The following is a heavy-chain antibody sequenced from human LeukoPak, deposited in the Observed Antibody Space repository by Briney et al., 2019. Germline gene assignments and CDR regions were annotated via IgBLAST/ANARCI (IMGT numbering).Heavy chain of an antibody. CDR2: INPSGGST. V-gene: IGHV1-46*01. J-gene: IGHJ5*02. CDR3: ARDNSVEDTAWWFDP. CDR1: GYTFTSYY. Sequence: ASVKVSCKASGYTFTSYYMHWVRQAPGQGLEWMGIINPSGGSTSYAQKFQGRVTMTRDMSTSTDYMELSSLRSEDTAVYYCARDNSVEDTAWWFDPWGQGTLVTVSS. D-gene: IGHD4-23*01.